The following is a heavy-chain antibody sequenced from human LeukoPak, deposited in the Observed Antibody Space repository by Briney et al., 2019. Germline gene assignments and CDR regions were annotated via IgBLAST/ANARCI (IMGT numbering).Heavy chain of an antibody. J-gene: IGHJ4*02. CDR3: AKALIAVAGLIDY. CDR1: GFTFDDYA. V-gene: IGHV3-9*01. D-gene: IGHD6-19*01. Sequence: GRSLRLSCAASGFTFDDYAMHWVRQAPGKGLEWVSGISWNSGSIGYADSVKGRFTISRGNAKNSLYLQMNSLRAEDTALYYCAKALIAVAGLIDYWGQGTLVTVSS. CDR2: ISWNSGSI.